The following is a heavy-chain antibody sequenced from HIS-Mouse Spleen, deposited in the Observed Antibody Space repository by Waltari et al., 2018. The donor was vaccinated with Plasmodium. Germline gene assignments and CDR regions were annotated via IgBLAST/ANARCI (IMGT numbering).Heavy chain of an antibody. Sequence: QLQLQESGPGLVKPSETLSLTCTVSGGSISSSSYYWGGIRQPPGQGLEWIGSIYYSGSTYYHPSVKIRGTISVDTSKNQLSLKLSSVTAADTAVYYCARDRITGTSYVDYWGQGTLVTVSS. CDR1: GGSISSSSYY. CDR3: ARDRITGTSYVDY. V-gene: IGHV4-39*07. D-gene: IGHD1-7*01. J-gene: IGHJ4*02. CDR2: IYYSGST.